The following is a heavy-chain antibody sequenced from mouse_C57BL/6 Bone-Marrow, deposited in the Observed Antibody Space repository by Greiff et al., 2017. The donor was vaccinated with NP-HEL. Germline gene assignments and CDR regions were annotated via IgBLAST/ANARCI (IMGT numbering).Heavy chain of an antibody. CDR3: TSPPRDIDY. V-gene: IGHV1-15*01. CDR2: IDPETGGT. D-gene: IGHD3-3*01. CDR1: GYTFTDYE. J-gene: IGHJ2*01. Sequence: VQLQESGAELVRPGASVTLSCKASGYTFTDYEMHWVKQTPVHGLEWIGAIDPETGGTAYNQKFKGKAILTADKSSSTAYMELRSLTSEDSAVYYCTSPPRDIDYWGQGTTLTVSS.